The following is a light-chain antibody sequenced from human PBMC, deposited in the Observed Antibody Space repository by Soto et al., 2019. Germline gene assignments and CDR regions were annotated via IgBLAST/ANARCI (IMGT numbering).Light chain of an antibody. CDR3: LQFNSYPIT. CDR2: AAS. V-gene: IGKV1-9*01. Sequence: DIQLTQSPSFLSAYVGDRVAITCRASRDISSHLVWYQQKPGEAPQLLIFAASTLQSGAPSRFSGSGSETEFTLTNNGLQPEDFATDYCLQFNSYPITVGQGTRV. J-gene: IGKJ5*01. CDR1: RDISSH.